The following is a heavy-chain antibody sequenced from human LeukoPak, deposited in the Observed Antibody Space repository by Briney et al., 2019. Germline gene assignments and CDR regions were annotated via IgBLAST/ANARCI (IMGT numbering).Heavy chain of an antibody. J-gene: IGHJ4*02. Sequence: GESLRLSCAASGFSFSTFGMHWVRQAPGKGLEWVSHIPRDESNKYYAASVTGRFTISRDTSKKTLFLQMNSLRVEDTAVYYCAKDDPVLDYWGQGTLVTVSS. V-gene: IGHV3-30*02. CDR1: GFSFSTFG. CDR2: IPRDESNK. CDR3: AKDDPVLDY.